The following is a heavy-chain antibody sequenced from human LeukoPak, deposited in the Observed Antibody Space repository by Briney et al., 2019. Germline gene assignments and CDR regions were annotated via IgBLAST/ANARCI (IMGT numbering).Heavy chain of an antibody. V-gene: IGHV3-30*02. CDR2: IRYDGSNK. D-gene: IGHD5-18*01. CDR1: GFTFSSYG. J-gene: IGHJ4*02. CDR3: AKVTHPYSYGYSDY. Sequence: GGSLRLSCAASGFTFSSYGMHWVRQAPGKGLEWVAFIRYDGSNKYYADSVKGRFTISRDNSKNTLYLQMNSLRAEDTAVYYCAKVTHPYSYGYSDYWGQGTLVTVSS.